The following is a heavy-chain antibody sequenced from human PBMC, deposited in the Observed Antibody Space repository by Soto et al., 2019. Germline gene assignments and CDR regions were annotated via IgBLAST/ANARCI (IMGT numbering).Heavy chain of an antibody. D-gene: IGHD5-18*01. CDR2: IRSKANSYAT. CDR3: TRAIRGYSHGPSEY. V-gene: IGHV3-73*01. J-gene: IGHJ4*02. CDR1: GFTFSGSA. Sequence: EVQLVESGGGLVQPGGSLKLSCAASGFTFSGSAMHWVRQASGKGLEWVGRIRSKANSYATAYAASVKGRFTISRDDSKNTAYLQMNSLKTEDTAVYYCTRAIRGYSHGPSEYWGQGTLVTVSS.